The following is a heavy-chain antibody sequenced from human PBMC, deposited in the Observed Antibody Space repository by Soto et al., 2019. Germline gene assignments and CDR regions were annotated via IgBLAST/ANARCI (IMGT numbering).Heavy chain of an antibody. D-gene: IGHD1-26*01. CDR1: GFTFSSYG. CDR3: ARGTSRREPIPNPSLFDY. J-gene: IGHJ4*02. V-gene: IGHV3-30*03. Sequence: GGSLRLSCAASGFTFSSYGMHWVRQAPGKGLEWVAVISYDGSNKYYADSVKGRFTISRDNSKNTLYLQMNSLRAEDTAVYYCARGTSRREPIPNPSLFDYWGQGTLVTVSS. CDR2: ISYDGSNK.